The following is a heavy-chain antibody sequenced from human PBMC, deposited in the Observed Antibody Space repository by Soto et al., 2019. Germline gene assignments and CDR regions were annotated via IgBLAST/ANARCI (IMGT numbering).Heavy chain of an antibody. Sequence: SETLSLTCTFSGGSISSSSYYWGWIRQPPGKGLEWIGSIYYSGSTYYNPSLKSRVTISVDTSKNQFSLKLSSVTAADTAVYYCARPRDGCNYFGYWGQGTLVTVSS. CDR3: ARPRDGCNYFGY. CDR2: IYYSGST. D-gene: IGHD5-12*01. CDR1: GGSISSSSYY. V-gene: IGHV4-39*01. J-gene: IGHJ4*02.